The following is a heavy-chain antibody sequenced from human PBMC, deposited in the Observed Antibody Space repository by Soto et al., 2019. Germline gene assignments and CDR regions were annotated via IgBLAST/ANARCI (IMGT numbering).Heavy chain of an antibody. CDR1: GFTFSTYT. CDR3: AKDFTPDGYWDFDY. D-gene: IGHD4-17*01. Sequence: GGSLRLSCAASGFTFSTYTMSWVRQPPGKGLEWVSAVLQTGSSTFYADSVKGRFTISRDNSKNTLYLQMNNLRAEDTAVYYCAKDFTPDGYWDFDYWGQGTLVTVS. J-gene: IGHJ4*02. V-gene: IGHV3-23*01. CDR2: VLQTGSST.